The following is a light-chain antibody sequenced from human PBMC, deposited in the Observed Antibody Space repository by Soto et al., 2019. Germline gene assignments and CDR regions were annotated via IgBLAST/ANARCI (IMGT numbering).Light chain of an antibody. CDR1: QSVSDN. J-gene: IGKJ5*01. CDR3: QQRKNWPPFT. Sequence: ETVLTQSPATLSLSPGERATLSCRASQSVSDNLGWYQQKPGQAPRLLIYDASSRAPGIPARFSGSGSGTDFTLTISSLEPEDFAVYYCQQRKNWPPFTFGQGTRLEIK. CDR2: DAS. V-gene: IGKV3-11*01.